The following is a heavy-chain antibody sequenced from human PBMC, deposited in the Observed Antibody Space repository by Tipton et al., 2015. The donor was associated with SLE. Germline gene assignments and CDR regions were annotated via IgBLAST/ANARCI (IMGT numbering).Heavy chain of an antibody. CDR2: IYTSGGT. J-gene: IGHJ5*02. Sequence: TLSLTCAVYGGSFSGYYWSWIRQPPGKGLEWIGRIYTSGGTNYNPSLKSRVTISADTSKNQFSLKLSSVTAADTAVYYCASGGYGSGSHYLGGWFDPWGRGTLVTVSS. V-gene: IGHV4-4*08. CDR3: ASGGYGSGSHYLGGWFDP. D-gene: IGHD3-10*01. CDR1: GGSFSGYY.